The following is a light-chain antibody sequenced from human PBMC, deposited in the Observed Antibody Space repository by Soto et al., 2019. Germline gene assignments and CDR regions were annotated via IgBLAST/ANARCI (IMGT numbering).Light chain of an antibody. Sequence: QAVVTQEPSLTVSPGGTVTLTCGSSTGAVSSGHYPYWFQQKPGQAPRTLIYDTSDKHSWTPARFSGSLLGGKAALTLLGAQPADEAEYYCLLSYSGARTYVFGTGTKVTVL. V-gene: IGLV7-46*02. J-gene: IGLJ1*01. CDR2: DTS. CDR3: LLSYSGARTYV. CDR1: TGAVSSGHY.